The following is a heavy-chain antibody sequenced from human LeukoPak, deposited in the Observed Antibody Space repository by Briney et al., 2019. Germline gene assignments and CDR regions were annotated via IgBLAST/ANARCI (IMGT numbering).Heavy chain of an antibody. CDR2: IYHSGST. D-gene: IGHD2-15*01. CDR1: GGSISDYY. CDR3: ARASRGYCSSGSCPAAFDL. Sequence: KPSETLSLTCTVSGGSISDYYGSWIRQPPGKGLEWIGYIYHSGSTNYNPSLKSRVTISVDTSKNQFSLKLSSVTAADTAVYYCARASRGYCSSGSCPAAFDLWGQGTKVTVSS. V-gene: IGHV4-59*12. J-gene: IGHJ3*01.